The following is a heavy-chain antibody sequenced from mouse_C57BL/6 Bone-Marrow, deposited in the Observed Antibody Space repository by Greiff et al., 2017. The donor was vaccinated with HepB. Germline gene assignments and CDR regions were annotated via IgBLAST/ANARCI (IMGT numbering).Heavy chain of an antibody. V-gene: IGHV6-3*01. CDR1: GFTFSNYW. J-gene: IGHJ4*01. Sequence: EVKLVESGGGLVQPGGSMKLSCVASGFTFSNYWMNWVRQSPEKGLEWVAQIRLKSDNYATHYAESVKGRFTISRDDSKSSVYLQMNNLWAEDTGIYYCTWLLRAMDYWGQGTSVTVSS. D-gene: IGHD2-3*01. CDR3: TWLLRAMDY. CDR2: IRLKSDNYAT.